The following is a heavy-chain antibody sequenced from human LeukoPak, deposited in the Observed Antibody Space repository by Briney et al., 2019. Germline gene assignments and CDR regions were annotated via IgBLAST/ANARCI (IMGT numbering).Heavy chain of an antibody. CDR2: ISSSGSTI. Sequence: PGGALRLSCAASVFTFRSYEMNWVRQAPGKGLEWVSYISSSGSTIYYADSVKGGFTISRDNTKNSLYLQRNSLRAEDKVVYYCARDHPSVVATITSGFFSRRSGWYGEFDYWGQGTLVTVSS. D-gene: IGHD5-12*01. CDR3: ARDHPSVVATITSGFFSRRSGWYGEFDY. V-gene: IGHV3-48*03. CDR1: VFTFRSYE. J-gene: IGHJ4*02.